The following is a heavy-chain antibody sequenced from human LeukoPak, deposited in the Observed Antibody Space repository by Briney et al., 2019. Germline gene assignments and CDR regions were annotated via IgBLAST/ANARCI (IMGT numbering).Heavy chain of an antibody. CDR3: ARAFHPPDFAFGRAPYYFDL. J-gene: IGHJ4*01. CDR2: IYHRGNS. D-gene: IGHD3-16*01. V-gene: IGHV4-4*02. Sequence: PSETLSLTCAVPGGSISTAHWWNWVRQSPGKGLEWIGEIYHRGNSNYNPSLKSRVSISVDTSKNQFSLKVTSLTAADTAVYYCARAFHPPDFAFGRAPYYFDLWGQGTLVTVSS. CDR1: GGSISTAHW.